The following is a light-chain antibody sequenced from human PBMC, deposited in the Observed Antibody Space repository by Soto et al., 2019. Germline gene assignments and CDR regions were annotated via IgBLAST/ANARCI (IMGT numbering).Light chain of an antibody. CDR2: DVS. CDR3: CSYADSFYV. Sequence: QSALTQPRSVSGSPGQSVTISCTGTNSDVGDYNFVSSYQQYPGKVPKLIIYDVSKRSSGVPDRFSGSKSGNTASLTISGLQAEDEADYYCCSYADSFYVFGTGTKLTVL. V-gene: IGLV2-11*01. J-gene: IGLJ1*01. CDR1: NSDVGDYNF.